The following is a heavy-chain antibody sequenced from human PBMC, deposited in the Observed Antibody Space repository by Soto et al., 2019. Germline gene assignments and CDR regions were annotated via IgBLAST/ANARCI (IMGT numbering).Heavy chain of an antibody. D-gene: IGHD2-21*02. J-gene: IGHJ4*02. CDR1: GGTFSSYA. V-gene: IGHV1-69*01. Sequence: QVQLVQSGAEVKKPGSSVKVSCKASGGTFSSYAISWVRQAPGQGLEWMGGIIPIFGTANYAQKFQGRVTITADESTSTDYMELSNLRSEDTAVYYCARGGAAYCGGDCYIDYWGQGTLVTVSS. CDR3: ARGGAAYCGGDCYIDY. CDR2: IIPIFGTA.